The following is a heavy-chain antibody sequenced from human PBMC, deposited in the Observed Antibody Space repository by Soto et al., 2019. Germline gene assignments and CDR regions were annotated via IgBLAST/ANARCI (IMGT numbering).Heavy chain of an antibody. CDR1: GGSISSYY. CDR2: IYYSGST. D-gene: IGHD2-2*01. J-gene: IGHJ4*02. CDR3: ARLYCSSTSCYYNY. V-gene: IGHV4-59*08. Sequence: SENLSLTCTVAGGSISSYYWNWIRQPPGKGLEWIGYIYYSGSTNYNPSLKSRVTISVDTSKNQFSLKLSSVTAADTAVYYCARLYCSSTSCYYNYWDQGTLVTVSS.